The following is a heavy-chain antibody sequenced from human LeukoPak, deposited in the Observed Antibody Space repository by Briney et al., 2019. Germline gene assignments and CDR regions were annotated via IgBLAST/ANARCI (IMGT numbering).Heavy chain of an antibody. CDR2: ISGSGGST. CDR1: GFIFRSYA. V-gene: IGHV3-23*01. Sequence: GGSLRLSCAASGFIFRSYAMIWVRQAPGKGLEWVSTISGSGGSTYYADSVKCHFTISRDNSKNTLFLLMNSLRVEDTAIYYCARGSGNSLLEPNFDYWGQGILVTVSS. D-gene: IGHD3-10*01. CDR3: ARGSGNSLLEPNFDY. J-gene: IGHJ4*02.